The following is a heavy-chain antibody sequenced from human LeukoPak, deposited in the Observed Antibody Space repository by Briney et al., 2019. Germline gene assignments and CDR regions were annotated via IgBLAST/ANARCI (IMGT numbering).Heavy chain of an antibody. CDR3: ARRRMTWYYYDSSGPWGYFDY. J-gene: IGHJ4*02. CDR2: INHSGST. Sequence: PSETLSLTCAVYGGSISGYYWSWIRQPPGKGLEWIGEINHSGSTNYNPSLKSRVTISVDTSKNQFSLKLSSVTAADTAVYYCARRRMTWYYYDSSGPWGYFDYWGQGTLVTVSS. V-gene: IGHV4-34*01. CDR1: GGSISGYY. D-gene: IGHD3-22*01.